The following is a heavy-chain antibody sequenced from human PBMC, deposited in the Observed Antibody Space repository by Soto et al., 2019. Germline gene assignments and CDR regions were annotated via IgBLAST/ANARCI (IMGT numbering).Heavy chain of an antibody. CDR1: GGSISSGDYY. CDR3: ASRKSSPYFDY. D-gene: IGHD3-10*01. Sequence: QVQLQESGPGLVKPSQTLSLTCTVSGGSISSGDYYWSWIRQPPGKGLEWIGNIYYSGSTYYNPSLKCRVTISVDTSKKQFPLKLSSVTAADTAVYYCASRKSSPYFDYWGQGTLVTVSS. V-gene: IGHV4-30-4*01. J-gene: IGHJ4*02. CDR2: IYYSGST.